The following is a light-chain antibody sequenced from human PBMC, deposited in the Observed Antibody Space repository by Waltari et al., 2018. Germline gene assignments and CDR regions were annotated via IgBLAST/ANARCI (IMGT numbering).Light chain of an antibody. V-gene: IGKV2-28*01. CDR1: QSLLHSNGYNY. Sequence: DIVMTQSPLSLPVTPGESASISCRSSQSLLHSNGYNYLDWYLQKPGQSPQLLIYLGSNRASGVPERFSGSGSGTDFTLKISRVEAEDVGVYYCMQALQSPWTFGQGTKVDIK. CDR3: MQALQSPWT. J-gene: IGKJ1*01. CDR2: LGS.